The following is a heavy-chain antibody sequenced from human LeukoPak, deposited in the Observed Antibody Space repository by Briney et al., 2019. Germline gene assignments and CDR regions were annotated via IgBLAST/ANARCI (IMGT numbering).Heavy chain of an antibody. V-gene: IGHV1-24*01. J-gene: IGHJ2*01. CDR1: GYTLTELS. CDR2: FDPEDGET. D-gene: IGHD4-17*01. CDR3: ATGIHDYGDYTTWYFDL. Sequence: ASVKVSCKVSGYTLTELSMHWVRQAPGKGLEWMGGFDPEDGETIYAQKFQGRVTKTEDTSTDTAYMELSSLRSEDTAVYYCATGIHDYGDYTTWYFDLWGRGTLVTVSS.